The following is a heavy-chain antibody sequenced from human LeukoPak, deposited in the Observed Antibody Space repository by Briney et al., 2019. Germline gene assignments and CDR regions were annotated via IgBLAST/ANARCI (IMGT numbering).Heavy chain of an antibody. D-gene: IGHD3-10*01. CDR1: GGSFSGYY. Sequence: SETLSPTCAVYGGSFSGYYWSWIRQPPGKGLEWIGEINHSGSTNYNPSLKSRVTISVDTSKNQFSLKLSSVTAADTAVYYCAGGKRLPSGSALGWFDPWGQGTLVTVSS. J-gene: IGHJ5*02. V-gene: IGHV4-34*01. CDR2: INHSGST. CDR3: AGGKRLPSGSALGWFDP.